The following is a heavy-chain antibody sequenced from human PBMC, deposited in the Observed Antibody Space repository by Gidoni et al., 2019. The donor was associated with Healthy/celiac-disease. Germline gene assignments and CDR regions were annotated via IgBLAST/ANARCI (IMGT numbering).Heavy chain of an antibody. J-gene: IGHJ4*02. CDR3: ARAAVLRYFDWLGFDY. D-gene: IGHD3-9*01. CDR2: IYSGGST. CDR1: GCTVSSNN. Sequence: EVQLVESGGGLVQPGGSLRLSCAASGCTVSSNNMSWVRQAPGKGLEWVSVIYSGGSTYYADSVKGRFTISRDNSKNTLYLQMNSLRAEDTAVYYCARAAVLRYFDWLGFDYWGQGTLVTVSS. V-gene: IGHV3-66*01.